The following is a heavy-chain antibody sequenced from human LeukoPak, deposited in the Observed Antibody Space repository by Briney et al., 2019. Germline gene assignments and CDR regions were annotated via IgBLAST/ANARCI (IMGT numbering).Heavy chain of an antibody. J-gene: IGHJ4*02. CDR2: INRSGST. D-gene: IGHD1-7*01. V-gene: IGHV4-34*01. CDR3: ARGVVNEGTIDY. CDR1: GGSFSGYY. Sequence: ASETLSLTCAVYGGSFSGYYWSWIRQPPGKGLEWIGEINRSGSTNYNPSLKSRVTISVDTSKNQFSLKLSSVTAADTAVYYCARGVVNEGTIDYWGQGTLVTVSS.